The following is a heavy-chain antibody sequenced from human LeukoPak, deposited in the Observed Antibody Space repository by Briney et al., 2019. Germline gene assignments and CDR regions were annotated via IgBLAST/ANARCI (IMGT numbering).Heavy chain of an antibody. V-gene: IGHV3-23*01. D-gene: IGHD4-17*01. Sequence: GGSLRLSCAASGFTFSSYAMSWVRQAPGKGLEWVSAISGSGGSTYYADSVKGRFTISRDNSKNTLYLQMNSLRAEDTAVYYCAKVGLQLRLMTLYFDYWGQGTLVNVP. CDR2: ISGSGGST. J-gene: IGHJ4*02. CDR1: GFTFSSYA. CDR3: AKVGLQLRLMTLYFDY.